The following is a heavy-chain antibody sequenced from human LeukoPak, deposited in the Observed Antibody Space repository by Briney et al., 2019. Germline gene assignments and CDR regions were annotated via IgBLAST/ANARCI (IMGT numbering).Heavy chain of an antibody. CDR2: IYYSGST. V-gene: IGHV4-59*08. J-gene: IGHJ3*01. CDR1: GGSISSYY. Sequence: PSETLSLTCTVSGGSISSYYWSWIRQPPGTGLEWIGYIYYSGSTNYNPSLKSRVTISVDTSKNQFSLKLSSVTAADTAVYYCARDVSRTSWTWRWGQGTVVTVSS. CDR3: ARDVSRTSWTWR. D-gene: IGHD2-2*01.